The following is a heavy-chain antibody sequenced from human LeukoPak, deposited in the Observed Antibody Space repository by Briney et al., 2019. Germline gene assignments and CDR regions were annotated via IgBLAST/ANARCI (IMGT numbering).Heavy chain of an antibody. Sequence: SETLSLTGTVPGGSISSYYWSWIRQPPGKGLNWIGYSYYSGGTNYNPSLKSRVTISVDTSKNQFSLKLSSVTAADTAVYYCARVRMVRGVMGFDYWGQGTLVTVSS. CDR3: ARVRMVRGVMGFDY. CDR1: GGSISSYY. CDR2: SYYSGGT. J-gene: IGHJ4*02. D-gene: IGHD3-10*01. V-gene: IGHV4-59*01.